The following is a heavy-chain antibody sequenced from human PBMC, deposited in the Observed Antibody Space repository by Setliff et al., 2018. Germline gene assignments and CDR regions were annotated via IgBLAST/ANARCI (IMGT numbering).Heavy chain of an antibody. CDR3: ARSFNSGFYHQRDAYDI. V-gene: IGHV1-46*01. CDR1: GYSFIRYY. J-gene: IGHJ3*02. Sequence: GASVKVSCKTSGYSFIRYYMYWVRQAPGQGLERMGLINVSGGSASYEQKFQGRVTMTRDTSTGTVYMELTSLKSEDTAVYYCARSFNSGFYHQRDAYDIWGQGTLVTVSS. D-gene: IGHD5-12*01. CDR2: INVSGGSA.